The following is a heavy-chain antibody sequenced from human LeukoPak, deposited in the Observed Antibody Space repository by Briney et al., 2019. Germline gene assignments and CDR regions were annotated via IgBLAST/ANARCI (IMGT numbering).Heavy chain of an antibody. CDR2: ISGSGGST. J-gene: IGHJ6*03. CDR3: ANPPLAGTTNYYYYYMDV. CDR1: GFTFSSYA. V-gene: IGHV3-23*01. Sequence: PGGSLRLSCAASGFTFSSYAMSWVRQAPGKGLEWVSAISGSGGSTYYADSVKGRFTISRDNSKNTLYLQMNSLRAEDTAVYYCANPPLAGTTNYYYYYMDVWGKGTTVTVSS. D-gene: IGHD1-7*01.